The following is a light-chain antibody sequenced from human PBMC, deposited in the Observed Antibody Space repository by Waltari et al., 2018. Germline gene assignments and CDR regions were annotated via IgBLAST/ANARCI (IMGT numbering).Light chain of an antibody. CDR3: QQYNSYSLLT. J-gene: IGKJ4*01. Sequence: DIQMTQSPSTLSASVGDRVTIPCRASQSISNWLAWYQQKPGKAPKPLLYKASTLESGVPSRFSGSGSWTEFTLTISSLQPDDVATYYCQQYNSYSLLTFGGGTKVEIK. CDR1: QSISNW. CDR2: KAS. V-gene: IGKV1-5*03.